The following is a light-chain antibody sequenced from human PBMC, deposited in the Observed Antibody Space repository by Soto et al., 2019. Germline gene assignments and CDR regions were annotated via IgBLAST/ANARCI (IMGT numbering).Light chain of an antibody. J-gene: IGKJ1*01. CDR1: QSVSSN. CDR3: QQYNSWPQT. V-gene: IGKV3-15*01. CDR2: DVS. Sequence: EIVMTQSPATLSVSPWERATLSCRASQSVSSNLAWYQQRPGQAPRLLIYDVSTGATGIPARFSGRRSGTEFTLTISSLQSEDFGVYYCQQYNSWPQTFGQGTKVDIK.